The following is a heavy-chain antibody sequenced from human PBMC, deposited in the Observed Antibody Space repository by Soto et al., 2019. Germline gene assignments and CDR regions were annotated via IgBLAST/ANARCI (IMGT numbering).Heavy chain of an antibody. Sequence: ASVKVSCKASGYTFTSYYMHWVRQAPGQGLEWMGIINPSGGSTSYAQKFQGRVTMTRDTSTSTVYMELSSLRSEDTAVYYCARDYYDFWSGLADAFDIWGQGTMVTVSS. J-gene: IGHJ3*02. CDR2: INPSGGST. CDR3: ARDYYDFWSGLADAFDI. CDR1: GYTFTSYY. D-gene: IGHD3-3*01. V-gene: IGHV1-46*03.